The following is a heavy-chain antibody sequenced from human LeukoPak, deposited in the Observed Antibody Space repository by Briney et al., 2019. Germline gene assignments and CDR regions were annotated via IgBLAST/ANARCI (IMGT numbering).Heavy chain of an antibody. CDR3: ARGVITAYAAFDY. CDR2: ISYDGSTK. J-gene: IGHJ4*02. V-gene: IGHV3-30-3*01. CDR1: GFTFSRYA. D-gene: IGHD2-21*02. Sequence: PGRSLRLSCAASGFTFSRYALHWVRQAPGKGLEWVSFISYDGSTKDYADSVKGRFTISRDNSKNTLDLQMNSLRTEDTAVYYCARGVITAYAAFDYWGQGTLVTVSS.